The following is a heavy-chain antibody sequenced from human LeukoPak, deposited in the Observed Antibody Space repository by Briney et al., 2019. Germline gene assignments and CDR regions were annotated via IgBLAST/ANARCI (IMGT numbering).Heavy chain of an antibody. D-gene: IGHD6-6*01. Sequence: SETLSLTCAVYGGSFSGYYWSWIRQPPGKGLEWIGEINHSGSTNYNPSLKSRVTISVDTSKNQFSLKLSSVTAADTAVYYCARRGGIAARRRAWFDPWGQGTLVTVSS. CDR1: GGSFSGYY. CDR3: ARRGGIAARRRAWFDP. J-gene: IGHJ5*02. CDR2: INHSGST. V-gene: IGHV4-34*01.